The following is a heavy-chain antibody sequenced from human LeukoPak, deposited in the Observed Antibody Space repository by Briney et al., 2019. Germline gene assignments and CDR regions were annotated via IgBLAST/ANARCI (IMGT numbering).Heavy chain of an antibody. J-gene: IGHJ5*01. Sequence: PSETLSLTCSVSGDSIGSYYWTWIRQSAGKGLEWIGYIFYSGSTNYSPSLKRRVTISVDTSSNKFSLQLRSVTAADTAIYYCARGRARDGSFPWLDSWGQGTLVTVSS. CDR3: ARGRARDGSFPWLDS. CDR2: IFYSGST. CDR1: GDSIGSYY. D-gene: IGHD3-10*01. V-gene: IGHV4-59*01.